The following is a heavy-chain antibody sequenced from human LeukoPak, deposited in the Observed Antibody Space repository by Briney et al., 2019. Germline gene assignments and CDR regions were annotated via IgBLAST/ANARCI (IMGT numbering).Heavy chain of an antibody. D-gene: IGHD3-22*01. J-gene: IGHJ6*03. CDR3: ARGPNYYDSSGYYYSYYYYYYMDV. CDR2: IYYSGST. CDR1: GGSISSYY. Sequence: PSETLSLTCTVSGGSISSYYWSWIRQPPGKGLEWIGYIYYSGSTNYNPSLKCRVTISVDTSKNQFSLKLSSVTAADTAVYYCARGPNYYDSSGYYYSYYYYYYMDVWGKGTTVTVSS. V-gene: IGHV4-59*01.